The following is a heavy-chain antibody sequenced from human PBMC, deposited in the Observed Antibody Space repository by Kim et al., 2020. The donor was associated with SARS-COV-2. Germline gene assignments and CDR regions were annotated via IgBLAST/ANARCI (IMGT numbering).Heavy chain of an antibody. CDR1: GFTFSSYA. CDR2: ISGSGGST. Sequence: GGSLRLSCAASGFTFSSYAMSWVRQAPGKGLEWVSAISGSGGSTYYADSVKGRFTISRDNSKNTLYLQMNSLRAEVTAVYYCAKRVYYYGSGRYGYWGQGTLVTVSS. D-gene: IGHD3-10*01. CDR3: AKRVYYYGSGRYGY. V-gene: IGHV3-23*01. J-gene: IGHJ4*02.